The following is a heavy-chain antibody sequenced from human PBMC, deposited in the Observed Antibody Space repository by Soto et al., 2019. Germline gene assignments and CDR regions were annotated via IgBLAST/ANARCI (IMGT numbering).Heavy chain of an antibody. D-gene: IGHD3-16*01. Sequence: QVQLQQWGAGLLKPSETLSLTCAVYGGSFSGYYWSWIRQPPGKGLEWIGEINHSGSTNYNPSLKSRVTISVDTSKNQFSLKLSFVTAADTAVYYCARAKKYYDYVWGSFGYWGQGTLVTVSS. CDR2: INHSGST. V-gene: IGHV4-34*01. CDR3: ARAKKYYDYVWGSFGY. J-gene: IGHJ4*02. CDR1: GGSFSGYY.